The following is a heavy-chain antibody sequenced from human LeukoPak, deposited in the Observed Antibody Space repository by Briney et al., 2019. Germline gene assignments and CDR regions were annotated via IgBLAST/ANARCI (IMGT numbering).Heavy chain of an antibody. V-gene: IGHV4-61*02. CDR3: ARGYHDFSGYWLSYFDY. CDR2: IYTSGST. J-gene: IGHJ4*02. CDR1: GGSISSGSYY. Sequence: SQTLSLTCTVSGGSISSGSYYWSWIRQPAGKGLEWIGRIYTSGSTNYNPSLKSRVTISVDTSKNQFSLKLSSVTAADTAVYYCARGYHDFSGYWLSYFDYWGQGTLVTVSS. D-gene: IGHD3-22*01.